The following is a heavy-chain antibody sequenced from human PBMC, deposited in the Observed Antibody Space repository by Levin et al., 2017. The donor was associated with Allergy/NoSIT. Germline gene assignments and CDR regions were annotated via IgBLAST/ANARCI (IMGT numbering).Heavy chain of an antibody. Sequence: GSLRLSCAVYGGSFSGYYWSWIRQPPGKGLEWIGEINHSGSTNYNPSLKSRVTISVDTSKNQFSLKLSSVTAADTAVYYCARGHTRSGYCSSTSCPGTNWFDPWGQGTLVTVSS. CDR2: INHSGST. CDR1: GGSFSGYY. V-gene: IGHV4-34*01. J-gene: IGHJ5*02. CDR3: ARGHTRSGYCSSTSCPGTNWFDP. D-gene: IGHD2-2*03.